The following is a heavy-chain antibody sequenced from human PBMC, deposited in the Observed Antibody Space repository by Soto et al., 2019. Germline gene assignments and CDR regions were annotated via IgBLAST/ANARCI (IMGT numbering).Heavy chain of an antibody. CDR1: GFTFSSYA. D-gene: IGHD5-18*01. Sequence: QVQLVESGGGVVQPGGSLRLSCAASGFTFSSYAMHWVRQAPGKGLEWVAVISYDESIKNHADSVKGRFTISRDNTKNTLYLQMSSLRAEDTAVYYCTPYTAMATGLGYWGQGTLVTVSS. CDR3: TPYTAMATGLGY. V-gene: IGHV3-30-3*01. CDR2: ISYDESIK. J-gene: IGHJ4*02.